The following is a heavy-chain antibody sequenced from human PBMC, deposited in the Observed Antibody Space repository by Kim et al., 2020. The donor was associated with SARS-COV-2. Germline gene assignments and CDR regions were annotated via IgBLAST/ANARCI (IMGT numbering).Heavy chain of an antibody. J-gene: IGHJ4*02. CDR1: GFTFSSYA. V-gene: IGHV3-23*01. CDR3: AKYNYYDSSGYYPEFVY. Sequence: GGSLRLSCAASGFTFSSYAMSWVRQAPGKGLEWVSAISGSGASTYYTDSVKGRFTISRDNSKNTLYLQMNSLRAEDTAVYYCAKYNYYDSSGYYPEFVYWGRGTRVTVSS. D-gene: IGHD3-22*01. CDR2: ISGSGAST.